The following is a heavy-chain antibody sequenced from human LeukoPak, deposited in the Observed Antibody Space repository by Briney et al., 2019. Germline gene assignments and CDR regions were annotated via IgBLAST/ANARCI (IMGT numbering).Heavy chain of an antibody. D-gene: IGHD2-15*01. CDR1: GFTFSSYG. CDR3: ASGRSIDY. CDR2: ISYDGSNK. V-gene: IGHV3-30*03. J-gene: IGHJ4*02. Sequence: GGSLRLSCAASGFTFSSYGMHWVRQAPGKGLEWVAVISYDGSNKYYADSVKGRFTISRDNSKDTLYLQMNSLRAEDTAVYYCASGRSIDYWGQGTLVTVSS.